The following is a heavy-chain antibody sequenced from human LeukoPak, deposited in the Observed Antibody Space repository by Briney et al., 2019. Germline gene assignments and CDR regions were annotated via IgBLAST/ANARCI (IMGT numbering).Heavy chain of an antibody. CDR1: GFTFSSYW. V-gene: IGHV3-23*01. J-gene: IGHJ4*02. D-gene: IGHD4-17*01. CDR3: AKRGTVTTFGHCDY. CDR2: ISGSGGST. Sequence: GGSLRLSCAASGFTFSSYWMHWVRQAPGKGLEWVSAISGSGGSTYYADSVKGRFTISRDNSKNTLYLQMNSLRAKDTAVYYCAKRGTVTTFGHCDYWGQGTMVTVSS.